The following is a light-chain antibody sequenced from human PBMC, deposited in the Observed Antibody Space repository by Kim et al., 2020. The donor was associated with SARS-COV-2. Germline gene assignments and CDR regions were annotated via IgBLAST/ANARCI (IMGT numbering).Light chain of an antibody. V-gene: IGKV3-11*01. CDR1: QSVGSY. CDR3: QQRGNWPLT. CDR2: DAS. J-gene: IGKJ4*01. Sequence: EIVLTQSPVTLSLSPGEGATLSCRASQSVGSYLAWYQQKPGRAPRLLIYDASNRATGIPARFSGSGSGTDFTLTIASLESEDFAIYYCQQRGNWPLTFGGGTKVDIK.